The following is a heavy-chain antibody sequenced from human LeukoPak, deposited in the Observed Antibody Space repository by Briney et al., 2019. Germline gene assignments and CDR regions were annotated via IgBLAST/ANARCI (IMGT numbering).Heavy chain of an antibody. Sequence: ASVKVSCKASGYTFTGYGISWVRQAPGQGLEWMGWISAYNGNTNYAQKLQGRVTMTTDTSTSTAYMELRSLRSDDTAVYYCARAIVFSGSPTGIDYWGQGTLVTVSS. CDR2: ISAYNGNT. CDR3: ARAIVFSGSPTGIDY. J-gene: IGHJ4*02. V-gene: IGHV1-18*01. CDR1: GYTFTGYG. D-gene: IGHD1-26*01.